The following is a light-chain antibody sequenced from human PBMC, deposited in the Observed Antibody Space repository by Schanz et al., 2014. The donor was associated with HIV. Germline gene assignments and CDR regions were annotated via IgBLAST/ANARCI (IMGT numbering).Light chain of an antibody. J-gene: IGKJ3*01. CDR3: HHYGGS. Sequence: EIVLTQSPGTLSLSPGERATLSCRASQSVGSNYLAWYQQKPGQSPRLLIFGASNRAIGIPDRFSGSESGTDFTLTISGLEPEDFAVYYCHHYGGSFGPGTTVDYK. V-gene: IGKV3-20*01. CDR2: GAS. CDR1: QSVGSNY.